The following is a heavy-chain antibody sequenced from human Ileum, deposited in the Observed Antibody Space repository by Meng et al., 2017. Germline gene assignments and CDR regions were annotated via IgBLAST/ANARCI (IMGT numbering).Heavy chain of an antibody. CDR1: GFTFSTYQ. D-gene: IGHD3-22*01. CDR3: AGGRGYDSSGYCHYFDD. CDR2: ITDTTSII. Sequence: GGSLRLSGAASGFTFSTYQMIWVRQAPGKGLEGISHITDTTSIIHYADSVRGRFTISRDNSINSLYLQMDSLRADDTAVYYCAGGRGYDSSGYCHYFDDWGQGTLVTVSS. J-gene: IGHJ4*02. V-gene: IGHV3-48*03.